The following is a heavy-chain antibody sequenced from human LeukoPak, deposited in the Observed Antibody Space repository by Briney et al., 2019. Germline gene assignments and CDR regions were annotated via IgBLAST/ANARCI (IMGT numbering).Heavy chain of an antibody. Sequence: SETLSLTCTVSGGSTSSSTYYWDWIRQPPGKGLEWIGNIYDSGSTNYNPSLKSRVTMSVDKSKNQFSLKLTSVTAADTAVYYCARGKSGSSHFDYWGQGTLVTVSS. CDR3: ARGKSGSSHFDY. V-gene: IGHV4-39*07. J-gene: IGHJ4*02. D-gene: IGHD1-26*01. CDR1: GGSTSSSTYY. CDR2: IYDSGST.